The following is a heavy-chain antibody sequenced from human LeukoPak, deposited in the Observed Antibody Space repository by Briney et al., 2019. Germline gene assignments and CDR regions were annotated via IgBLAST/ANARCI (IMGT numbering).Heavy chain of an antibody. V-gene: IGHV5-51*01. J-gene: IGHJ6*03. CDR3: ARRSVYYYMDV. Sequence: GESLKISCKGSGYSFTSYWIGWVRQLPGKGLEWMGIIYPGDSDTTYSPSFEGQVTISADKSINTVYLQWSSLQASDTAMYYCARRSVYYYMDVWGGGTTV. D-gene: IGHD5/OR15-5a*01. CDR1: GYSFTSYW. CDR2: IYPGDSDT.